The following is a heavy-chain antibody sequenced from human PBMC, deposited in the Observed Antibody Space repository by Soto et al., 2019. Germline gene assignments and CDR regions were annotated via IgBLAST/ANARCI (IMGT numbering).Heavy chain of an antibody. CDR1: GFTFSSYS. Sequence: PGGSLRLSCAASGFTFSSYSMNWVRQAPGKGLEWVSSISSSSSYIYYADSVKGRFTISRDNAKNSLYLQMNSLRAEDTAVYYCARAPLTGNRRLGGYWGQGTLVTVSS. D-gene: IGHD1-20*01. V-gene: IGHV3-21*01. CDR2: ISSSSSYI. CDR3: ARAPLTGNRRLGGY. J-gene: IGHJ4*02.